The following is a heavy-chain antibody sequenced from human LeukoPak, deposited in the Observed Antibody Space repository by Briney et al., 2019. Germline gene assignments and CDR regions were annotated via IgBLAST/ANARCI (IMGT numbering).Heavy chain of an antibody. V-gene: IGHV4-59*01. Sequence: PSETLSLTCTVSGGSISSYYWSWIRQPPGKGLEWIGYIYYSGSTNYNPSLKSRVTISVDTSKNQFSLKLSSVTAADTAVYYCARMYCYGSGSDYWGQGTLVTVSS. CDR3: ARMYCYGSGSDY. J-gene: IGHJ4*02. CDR2: IYYSGST. CDR1: GGSISSYY. D-gene: IGHD3-10*01.